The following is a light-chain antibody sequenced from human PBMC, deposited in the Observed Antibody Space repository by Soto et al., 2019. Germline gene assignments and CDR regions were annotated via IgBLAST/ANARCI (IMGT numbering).Light chain of an antibody. CDR1: QSVDAY. CDR3: QQSHSAPYT. CDR2: AAS. J-gene: IGKJ2*01. Sequence: IQMTQSPSSLSASEGDRVTITCRASQSVDAYLHWFQQKPGKPPKLLIYAASTLQSGVPSRFSGSGSDTDFTLTISSLQPEDFATYYCQQSHSAPYTFGKGTKVEIK. V-gene: IGKV1-39*01.